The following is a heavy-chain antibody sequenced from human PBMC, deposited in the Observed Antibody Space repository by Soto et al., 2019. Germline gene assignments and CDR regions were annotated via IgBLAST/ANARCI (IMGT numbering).Heavy chain of an antibody. CDR2: ISAYNGNT. D-gene: IGHD3-22*01. J-gene: IGHJ4*02. CDR3: ARVRTYYYDSSGYYYPYYFDY. Sequence: QVQLVQSGAEVKKPGASVKVSCKASGYTFTSYGISWVRQAPGQGLEWMGWISAYNGNTNYAQKLQGRVTMTTDTSTSTAYMGLRSLRSDDTAVYYCARVRTYYYDSSGYYYPYYFDYWGQGTLVTVSS. V-gene: IGHV1-18*01. CDR1: GYTFTSYG.